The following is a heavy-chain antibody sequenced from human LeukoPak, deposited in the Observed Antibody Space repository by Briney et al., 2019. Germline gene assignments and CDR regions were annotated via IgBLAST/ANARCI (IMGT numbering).Heavy chain of an antibody. D-gene: IGHD3-10*01. V-gene: IGHV3-48*01. CDR2: IGPSHSI. CDR3: ARDESMVRGVNPYYYYMDV. J-gene: IGHJ6*03. Sequence: SGGSLRLSCAASGFTFSDYAMNWVRQAPGKGLEWISYIGPSHSIYYTDSVKGRFTISRDNAENSVYLQMNSLRAEDTAVYYCARDESMVRGVNPYYYYMDVWGKGTTVTISS. CDR1: GFTFSDYA.